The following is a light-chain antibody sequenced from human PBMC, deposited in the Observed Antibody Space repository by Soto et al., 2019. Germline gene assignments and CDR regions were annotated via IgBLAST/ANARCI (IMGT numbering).Light chain of an antibody. V-gene: IGKV3-20*01. Sequence: EIVLTQSPGTLSLSPGERATLSCRASQSVSNNYLAWYQQTPGQAPRLLIYAASSRVTGIPDRFSGSGSGTDFTLTISRLEPEDFAVYYCQRYGSSPLTFGPGTKVDIK. CDR3: QRYGSSPLT. CDR1: QSVSNNY. CDR2: AAS. J-gene: IGKJ3*01.